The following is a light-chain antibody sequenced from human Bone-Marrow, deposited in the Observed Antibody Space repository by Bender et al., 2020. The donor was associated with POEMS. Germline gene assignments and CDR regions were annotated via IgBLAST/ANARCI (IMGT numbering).Light chain of an antibody. J-gene: IGLJ2*01. Sequence: SYGLTQPPSVSVSPGHTANITCSGDQLGDQYASWYQLKPGQSPVLVIYEDNKRPSGIPERFSGSNSGNIATLTISGTQALDEADYYCQAWDTSSVVFGGGTKVTVL. V-gene: IGLV3-1*01. CDR2: EDN. CDR3: QAWDTSSVV. CDR1: QLGDQY.